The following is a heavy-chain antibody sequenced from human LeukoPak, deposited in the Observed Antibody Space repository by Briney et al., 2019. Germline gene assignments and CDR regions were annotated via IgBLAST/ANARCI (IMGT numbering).Heavy chain of an antibody. CDR2: IYSGGST. CDR1: DFTVSSNY. V-gene: IGHV3-53*01. CDR3: ARDLDSYGYLDY. Sequence: GGSLRLSCAASDFTVSSNYMSWVRQAPGKGLEWVSVIYSGGSTYYADSVKGRFTISRDNSKNTLYLQMNSLRAEDTAVYYCARDLDSYGYLDYWDQGTLVTVSS. J-gene: IGHJ4*02. D-gene: IGHD5-18*01.